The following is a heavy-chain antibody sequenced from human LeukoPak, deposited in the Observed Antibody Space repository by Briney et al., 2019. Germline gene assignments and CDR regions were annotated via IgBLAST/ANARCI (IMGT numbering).Heavy chain of an antibody. CDR2: ISYDGSNK. CDR1: GFTFSSYA. CDR3: ARDLIAVAVRGRFDY. J-gene: IGHJ4*02. D-gene: IGHD6-19*01. V-gene: IGHV3-30-3*01. Sequence: RSLRLSXAASGFTFSSYAMRWVRQAPGKGLEWVAVISYDGSNKYYADSVKGRFTISRDNSKNTLYLQMNSLRAEDTAVYYCARDLIAVAVRGRFDYWGQGTLVTVSS.